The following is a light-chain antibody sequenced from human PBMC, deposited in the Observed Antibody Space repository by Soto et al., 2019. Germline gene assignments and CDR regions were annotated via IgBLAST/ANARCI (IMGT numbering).Light chain of an antibody. CDR2: GAS. CDR1: QSVSSN. J-gene: IGKJ2*01. V-gene: IGKV3-15*01. CDR3: QQYNNWPYT. Sequence: EIVMTQSPATLSVSPGERATLSCRASQSVSSNLAWYQQKPGQAPRLLIYGASTRATGIPARFSGSRSGTEFTLTSSSLQSKDFAVYYCQQYNNWPYTFGQGTKLEIK.